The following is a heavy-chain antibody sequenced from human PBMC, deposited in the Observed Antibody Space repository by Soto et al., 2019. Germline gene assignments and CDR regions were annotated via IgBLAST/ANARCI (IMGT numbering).Heavy chain of an antibody. CDR1: GGTFSSYA. J-gene: IGHJ4*02. D-gene: IGHD6-13*01. CDR2: IIPIFGTA. V-gene: IGHV1-69*05. CDR3: ARDRSSSWPDY. Sequence: ASVKVSCKASGGTFSSYAISWVRQAPGQGLEWMGGIIPIFGTANYAQKLQGRVTMTTDTSTSTAYMELRSLRSDDTAVYYCARDRSSSWPDYWGQGTLVTVSS.